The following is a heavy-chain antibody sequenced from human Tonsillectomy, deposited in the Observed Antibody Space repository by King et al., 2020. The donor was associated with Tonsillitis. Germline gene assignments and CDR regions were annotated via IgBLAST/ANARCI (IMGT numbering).Heavy chain of an antibody. CDR1: GFTFSNAW. CDR3: TTDRGIAVRPIFDS. V-gene: IGHV3-15*01. D-gene: IGHD6-6*01. Sequence: EVQLVESGGDLVKPGGSLRLSSAASGFTFSNAWMSWARQASGKGLEWVGRIKSKSAGGTTDYAAPVKGRFTISRDDSKNTLYLQMNSLETEDTAVYYCTTDRGIAVRPIFDSWGQGTLVTVSS. CDR2: IKSKSAGGTT. J-gene: IGHJ4*02.